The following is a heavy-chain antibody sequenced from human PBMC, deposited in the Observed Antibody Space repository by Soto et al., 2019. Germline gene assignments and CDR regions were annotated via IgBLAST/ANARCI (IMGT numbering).Heavy chain of an antibody. V-gene: IGHV1-3*04. CDR1: GYTFADYA. D-gene: IGHD2-15*01. CDR2: INSAHGKT. CDR3: ARLVVPGQFEY. Sequence: ASVKIFCKASGYTFADYAVHWLRQSSGQSLEWMGWINSAHGKTKYSQKFLDRATITRDASATTDYLELSSLSSEATPVSCGARLVVPGQFEYLYQGTRVNVST. J-gene: IGHJ4*02.